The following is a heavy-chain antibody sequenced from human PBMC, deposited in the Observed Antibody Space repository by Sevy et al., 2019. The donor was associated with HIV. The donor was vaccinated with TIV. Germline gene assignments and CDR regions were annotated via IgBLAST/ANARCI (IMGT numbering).Heavy chain of an antibody. J-gene: IGHJ6*02. Sequence: GGSLRLSCAASGFIFNNYGMEWVRQAPGKGLEWVAVISFDGSNKYYADSVKGRFTISRDNSKNTVYLQMNSLRTEDTALYYCAKLGEWLFMPNYYYGMDVWGQGTTVTVSS. CDR1: GFIFNNYG. CDR3: AKLGEWLFMPNYYYGMDV. V-gene: IGHV3-30*18. D-gene: IGHD3-3*01. CDR2: ISFDGSNK.